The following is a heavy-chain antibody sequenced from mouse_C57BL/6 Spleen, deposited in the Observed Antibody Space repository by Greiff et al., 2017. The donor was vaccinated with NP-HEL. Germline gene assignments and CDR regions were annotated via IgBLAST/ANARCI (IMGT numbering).Heavy chain of an antibody. J-gene: IGHJ2*01. Sequence: EVQLQQSGTVLARPGASVRMSCKTSGYTFTSYWMHWVKQRPGQGLEWIGAIYPGNSDTSYNQKFKGKAKLTAVTSASTAYMELSSLTNEDSAVYYCTREEDDGYYEGGDYWGQGTTLTVSS. D-gene: IGHD2-3*01. CDR3: TREEDDGYYEGGDY. CDR2: IYPGNSDT. V-gene: IGHV1-5*01. CDR1: GYTFTSYW.